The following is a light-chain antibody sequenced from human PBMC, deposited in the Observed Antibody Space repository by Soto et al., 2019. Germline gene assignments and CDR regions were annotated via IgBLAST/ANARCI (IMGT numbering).Light chain of an antibody. J-gene: IGKJ2*01. CDR2: GAS. CDR1: HIINNY. Sequence: DIQMTQSPSSLSASVGDRVTITCRASHIINNYLNWYQQKPGKAPQLLIYGASSLLGGVPSRFSGSGSGTDFTLTINSLQPEDFATYYCQQSYGAPYTFGQGTKLEIK. CDR3: QQSYGAPYT. V-gene: IGKV1-39*01.